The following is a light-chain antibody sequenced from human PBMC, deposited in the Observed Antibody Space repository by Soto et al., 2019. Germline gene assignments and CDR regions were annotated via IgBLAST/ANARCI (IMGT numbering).Light chain of an antibody. CDR2: GAS. CDR3: QKYGSSPQT. CDR1: QSVSSSY. Sequence: EIVLTQSPGTLSLSPGERATLSCRASQSVSSSYLAWDQQKPGQAPRLLIYGASSRATGIPDRFSGSGSGTDFTLTISRLEAEDFAVYYCQKYGSSPQTFGQGTKLEIK. J-gene: IGKJ2*01. V-gene: IGKV3-20*01.